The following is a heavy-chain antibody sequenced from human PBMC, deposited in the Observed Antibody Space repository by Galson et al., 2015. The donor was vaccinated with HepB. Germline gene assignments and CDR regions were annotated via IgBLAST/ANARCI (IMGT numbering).Heavy chain of an antibody. J-gene: IGHJ6*02. D-gene: IGHD3-9*01. V-gene: IGHV3-11*03. CDR3: ASASTGRYFDWAIIRGYYYYGMDV. CDR2: ISSSSSYT. Sequence: LRLSCAASGFTFSDYYMSWIRQAPGKGLEWVSYISSSSSYTNYADSVKGRFTISRDNAKNSLYLQMNSLRAEDTAVYYCASASTGRYFDWAIIRGYYYYGMDVWGQGTTVTVSS. CDR1: GFTFSDYY.